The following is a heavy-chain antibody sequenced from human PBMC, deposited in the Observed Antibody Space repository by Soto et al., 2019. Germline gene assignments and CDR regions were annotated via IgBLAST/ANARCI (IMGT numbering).Heavy chain of an antibody. CDR2: IYYSGST. V-gene: IGHV4-61*08. Sequence: SETLSLTCAVSGGSISSGGYYWSWIRQPPGKGLEWIGYIYYSGSTNYNPSLKSRVTISVDTSKNQFSLKLSSVTAADTAVYYCARAPLPGDYKPYYYYYGMDVWGQGTTVTVSS. J-gene: IGHJ6*02. CDR1: GGSISSGGYY. CDR3: ARAPLPGDYKPYYYYYGMDV. D-gene: IGHD4-4*01.